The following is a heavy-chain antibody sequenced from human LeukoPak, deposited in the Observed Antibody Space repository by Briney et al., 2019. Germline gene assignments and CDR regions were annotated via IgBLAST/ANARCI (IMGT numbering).Heavy chain of an antibody. CDR3: ASRSLNYGGNSGEYYFDY. V-gene: IGHV4-59*01. CDR2: IYYSGST. J-gene: IGHJ4*02. D-gene: IGHD4-23*01. CDR1: GGSISSYY. Sequence: SETLSLTCTVSGGSISSYYWSWIRQPPGKGLEWIGYIYYSGSTNYNPSLKSRVTISVDTSKNQFSLKLSSVTAADTAVYYCASRSLNYGGNSGEYYFDYWGQGTLVTVSS.